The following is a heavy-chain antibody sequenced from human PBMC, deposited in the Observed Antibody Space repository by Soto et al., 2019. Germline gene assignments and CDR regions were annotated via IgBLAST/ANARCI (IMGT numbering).Heavy chain of an antibody. Sequence: EVPLLESGGGLVQPGGSLRLSCAASGFTFSSYAMSWVRQAPGKGLEWVSAISGSGGSTYYADSVKGRFNISRDNTKNTLFLQMISLRAEDKAVYYCAKSMYFDWLPSPAFDYWGQGTLVTVAS. V-gene: IGHV3-23*01. CDR3: AKSMYFDWLPSPAFDY. D-gene: IGHD3-9*01. CDR2: ISGSGGST. CDR1: GFTFSSYA. J-gene: IGHJ4*02.